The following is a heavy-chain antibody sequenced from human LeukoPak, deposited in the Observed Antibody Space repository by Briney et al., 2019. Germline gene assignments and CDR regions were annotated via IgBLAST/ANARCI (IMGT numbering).Heavy chain of an antibody. V-gene: IGHV1-8*03. D-gene: IGHD3-9*01. CDR3: ATHRFGRYFDWSAVGWIFQH. J-gene: IGHJ1*01. CDR1: GYTFTSYD. Sequence: AASVKVSCKASGYTFTSYDINWVRQATGQGLEWMGWMNPNSGNTGYAQKFQGRVTITRNTSISTAYMELSSLRSEDTAVYYCATHRFGRYFDWSAVGWIFQHWGQGTLVTVSS. CDR2: MNPNSGNT.